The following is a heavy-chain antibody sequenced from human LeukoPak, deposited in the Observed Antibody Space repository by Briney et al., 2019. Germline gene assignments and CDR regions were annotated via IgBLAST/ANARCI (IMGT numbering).Heavy chain of an antibody. D-gene: IGHD3-9*01. J-gene: IGHJ4*02. CDR3: ARANYEILTGYLYFDY. Sequence: GGSLRPSCAASGFTVNSNYMSWVRQAPGKGLEWVSIIYSGGSTHYGDSVKGRFTISRDNSKNTLYLQMNSLRAEDTAVYYCARANYEILTGYLYFDYWGQGTLVTVSS. V-gene: IGHV3-66*01. CDR2: IYSGGST. CDR1: GFTVNSNY.